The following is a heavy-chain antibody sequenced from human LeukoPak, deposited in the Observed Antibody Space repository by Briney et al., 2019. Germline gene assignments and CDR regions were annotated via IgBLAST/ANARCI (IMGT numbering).Heavy chain of an antibody. CDR3: ARIAAAGISIFY. V-gene: IGHV4-38-2*02. Sequence: SETLSLTCTVSGYSISRGYYWGWIRQPPGKGLEWIGSIYHSGSTYYNPSLKSRVTISVDTSKNQFSLKLSSVTAADTAVYYCARIAAAGISIFYWGQGTLVTVSS. CDR1: GYSISRGYY. D-gene: IGHD6-13*01. CDR2: IYHSGST. J-gene: IGHJ4*02.